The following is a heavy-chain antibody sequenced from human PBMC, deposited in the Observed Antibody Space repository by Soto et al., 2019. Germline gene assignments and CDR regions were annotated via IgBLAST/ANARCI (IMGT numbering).Heavy chain of an antibody. CDR2: IYFTGAT. Sequence: QVQLQESGPGLVKPSQNLSLTCNVSGGSISSGTSYWAWIRQHPGEGLEWIGHIYFTGATYSNPSLRSRLSMSVDTSKNQFSLKLTSVTAADTATYYCATIPRRGYSYGIDYWGPGTLVTVSS. CDR3: ATIPRRGYSYGIDY. D-gene: IGHD2-21*02. J-gene: IGHJ4*02. V-gene: IGHV4-31*03. CDR1: GGSISSGTSY.